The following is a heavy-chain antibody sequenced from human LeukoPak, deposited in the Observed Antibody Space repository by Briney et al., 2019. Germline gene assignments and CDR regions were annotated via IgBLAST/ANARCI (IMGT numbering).Heavy chain of an antibody. V-gene: IGHV3-30*02. CDR2: IRYDGSKE. D-gene: IGHD3-10*01. CDR1: GFTFSIYG. Sequence: PGGSLRLSCAASGFTFSIYGMNWVRQAPGKGLEWVALIRYDGSKEFYADSMNGRFTISRDNSKNTLYLQMNSLRVEDTAVYYCAKDPTIRGIIIGDGFDIWGQGTMVTVSS. J-gene: IGHJ3*02. CDR3: AKDPTIRGIIIGDGFDI.